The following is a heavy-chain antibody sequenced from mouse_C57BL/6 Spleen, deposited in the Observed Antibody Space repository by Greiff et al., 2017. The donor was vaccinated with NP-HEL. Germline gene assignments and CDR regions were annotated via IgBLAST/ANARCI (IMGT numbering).Heavy chain of an antibody. V-gene: IGHV1-82*01. D-gene: IGHD4-1*01. Sequence: VKLMESGPELVKPGASVKISCKASGYAFSSSWMNWVKQRPGKGLEWIGRIYPGDGDTNYNGKFKGKATLTVDTSSSTAYMQLSSLTSEDSAVYYCARADWDENYYAMDYWGQGTSVTVSS. J-gene: IGHJ4*01. CDR2: IYPGDGDT. CDR1: GYAFSSSW. CDR3: ARADWDENYYAMDY.